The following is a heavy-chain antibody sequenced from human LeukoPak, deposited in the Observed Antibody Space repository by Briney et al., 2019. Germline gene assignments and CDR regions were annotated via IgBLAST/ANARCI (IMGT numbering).Heavy chain of an antibody. J-gene: IGHJ6*03. CDR2: IYPDDPDI. Sequence: GESLKISCKGSGYTFSHYWIAWVRQMPGKGLEWMGIIYPDDPDIRYSPSFQGQVTISADKSISTAYLRWSSLKASDTAKYYCARGYYYTDVWGKETTVTISS. V-gene: IGHV5-51*01. CDR1: GYTFSHYW. CDR3: ARGYYYTDV.